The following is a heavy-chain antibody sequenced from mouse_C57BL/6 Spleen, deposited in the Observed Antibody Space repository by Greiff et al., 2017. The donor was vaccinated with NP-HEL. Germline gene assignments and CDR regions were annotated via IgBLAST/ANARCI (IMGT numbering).Heavy chain of an antibody. J-gene: IGHJ2*01. Sequence: QVQLQQPGAELVKPGASVKLSCKASGYTFTSYWMHWVKQRPGQGLEWIGMIHPNSGSTNYNEKFKSKATLTVDKSSSTAYMQLSSLTSEDSAVYYCARPPPITTVVASGFDYWGQGTTLTVSS. CDR1: GYTFTSYW. CDR3: ARPPPITTVVASGFDY. CDR2: IHPNSGST. V-gene: IGHV1-64*01. D-gene: IGHD1-1*01.